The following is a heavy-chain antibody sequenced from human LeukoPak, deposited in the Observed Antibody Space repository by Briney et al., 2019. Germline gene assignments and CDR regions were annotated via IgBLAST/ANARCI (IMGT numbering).Heavy chain of an antibody. V-gene: IGHV3-23*01. CDR3: VGNLELSVDY. CDR1: GFTFSSYA. CDR2: ISGSGGST. J-gene: IGHJ4*02. Sequence: GGSLRLSCAASGFTFSSYAMSWVRQAPGKGLEWVSAISGSGGSTYYADSVKGLFTISRDNSKNTLYLQMNGLRAEDTAVYYCVGNLELSVDYWGQGTLVTVSS. D-gene: IGHD4-23*01.